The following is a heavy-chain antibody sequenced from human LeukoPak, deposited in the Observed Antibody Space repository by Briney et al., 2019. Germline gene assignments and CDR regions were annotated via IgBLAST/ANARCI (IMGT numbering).Heavy chain of an antibody. CDR2: ISYDGSNK. D-gene: IGHD2-21*01. V-gene: IGHV3-30*03. CDR1: GFTFSSYG. J-gene: IGHJ4*02. Sequence: GGSLRLSCAASGFTFSSYGMHWVRQAPGKGLEWVAVISYDGSNKYYADSVKGRFTISRDNSKNMVYLQMNSLTAEDTAVYYCARDRIEGATSDFDYWGQGTLVTVSS. CDR3: ARDRIEGATSDFDY.